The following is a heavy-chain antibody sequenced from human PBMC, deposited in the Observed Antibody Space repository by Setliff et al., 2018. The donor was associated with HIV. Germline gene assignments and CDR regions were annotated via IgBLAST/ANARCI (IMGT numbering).Heavy chain of an antibody. V-gene: IGHV4-39*01. Sequence: ASETLSLTCTVSGGSISSSSYYWGWIRQPPGKGLEWIGTIYYSGNTYYNPSLKSRVTISVDTSKNQISLKLSSVTAADTAVYYCARLYGGKSSGHFDYWGQGTLVTVSS. CDR1: GGSISSSSYY. CDR3: ARLYGGKSSGHFDY. J-gene: IGHJ4*02. D-gene: IGHD4-17*01. CDR2: IYYSGNT.